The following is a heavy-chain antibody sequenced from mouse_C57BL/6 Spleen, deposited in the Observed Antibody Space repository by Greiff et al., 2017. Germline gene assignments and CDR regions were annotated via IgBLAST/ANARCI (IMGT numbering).Heavy chain of an antibody. CDR2: IRNKANNHAT. J-gene: IGHJ3*01. CDR3: TSVLPFAY. D-gene: IGHD1-1*01. Sequence: EVHLVESGGGLVQPGGSMKLSCAASGFTFSDAWMDWVRQSPEKGLEWVAEIRNKANNHATYYAESVKGRFTISRDDSKSSVYLQMNRLRAEDTGIYYCTSVLPFAYWGQGTLVTVSA. V-gene: IGHV6-6*01. CDR1: GFTFSDAW.